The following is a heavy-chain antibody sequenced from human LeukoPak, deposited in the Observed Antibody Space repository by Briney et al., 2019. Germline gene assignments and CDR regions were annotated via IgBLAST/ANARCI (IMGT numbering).Heavy chain of an antibody. CDR3: ARGGIWMGATAGY. D-gene: IGHD1-26*01. Sequence: SETLSLTCAVYGGSFSGYYWSWIRQPPGKGLEWIGEINHRGSTNYNPSLKSRVTISVDTSKNQFSLKLSSVTAADTAVYYCARGGIWMGATAGYWGQGTLVTVSS. CDR2: INHRGST. V-gene: IGHV4-34*01. J-gene: IGHJ4*02. CDR1: GGSFSGYY.